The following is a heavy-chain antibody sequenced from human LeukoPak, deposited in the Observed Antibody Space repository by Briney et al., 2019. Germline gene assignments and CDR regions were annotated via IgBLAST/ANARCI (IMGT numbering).Heavy chain of an antibody. CDR3: AREVGSPGYCSSTSCYSFDY. CDR1: GGSISSGGYY. Sequence: PSETLSLTCTVSGGSISSGGYYWSWIRQPPGKGLEWIGYIYHSGSTYYNPSLKSRVTISVDRSKNQFSLKLSSVTAADTAVYYCAREVGSPGYCSSTSCYSFDYWGQGTLVTVSS. D-gene: IGHD2-2*02. V-gene: IGHV4-30-2*01. J-gene: IGHJ4*02. CDR2: IYHSGST.